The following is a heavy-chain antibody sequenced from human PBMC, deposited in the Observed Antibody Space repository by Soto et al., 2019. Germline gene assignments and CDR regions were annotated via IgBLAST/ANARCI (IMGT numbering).Heavy chain of an antibody. J-gene: IGHJ5*01. D-gene: IGHD1-26*01. CDR2: VYYTGTT. CDR3: ARDFAGRGPFDP. V-gene: IGHV4-59*01. Sequence: SETLSLTCSVSNVSIKSSYWNWIRQPPGKGLEWIGFVYYTGTTKYNPSLKSRVTISVDTSKNEFSLRLTSVTTADTAFYFCARDFAGRGPFDPWXQGTLVT. CDR1: NVSIKSSY.